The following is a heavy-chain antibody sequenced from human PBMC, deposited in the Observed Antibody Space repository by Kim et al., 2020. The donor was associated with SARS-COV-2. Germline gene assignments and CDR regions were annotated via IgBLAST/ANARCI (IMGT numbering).Heavy chain of an antibody. V-gene: IGHV4-39*02. CDR3: VRDGAYPTSYSSSWYMYYYYGMDV. J-gene: IGHJ6*02. D-gene: IGHD6-13*01. CDR1: GGSISSSSYY. Sequence: SETLSLTCTVSGGSISSSSYYWGWIRQPPGKGLEWIGSIYYRGSTYYNPSLKSRVTISVDTSKNQFSLKLSSVTAADTAVYYCVRDGAYPTSYSSSWYMYYYYGMDVWGQGTTVTVSS. CDR2: IYYRGST.